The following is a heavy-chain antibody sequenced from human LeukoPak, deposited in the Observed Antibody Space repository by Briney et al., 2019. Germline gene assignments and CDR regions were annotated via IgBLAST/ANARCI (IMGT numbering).Heavy chain of an antibody. D-gene: IGHD2-21*02. J-gene: IGHJ4*02. Sequence: PSETLSLTCTVSGGSISSRTYYWAWIRQPPGKGLEWIASINYSGKLTYNPSLKSRVTVSLDTSRNQFSLTLSSVTAADTAVYYCARDFGDWRTDYWGQGTLVTVSS. CDR2: INYSGKL. V-gene: IGHV4-39*07. CDR3: ARDFGDWRTDY. CDR1: GGSISSRTYY.